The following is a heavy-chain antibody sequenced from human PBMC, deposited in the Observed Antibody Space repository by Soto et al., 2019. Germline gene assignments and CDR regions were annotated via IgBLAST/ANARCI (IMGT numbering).Heavy chain of an antibody. CDR3: ARDASTLWFGEAPPYYYYYMDV. CDR2: IKQDGSEK. J-gene: IGHJ6*03. Sequence: GGSLRLSCAASGFTFSSYWMSWVRQAPGKGLEWVANIKQDGSEKYYVDSVKGRFTISRDNAKNSLYLQMNSLRAEDTAVYYCARDASTLWFGEAPPYYYYYMDVWGKGTTVTVSS. V-gene: IGHV3-7*01. D-gene: IGHD3-10*01. CDR1: GFTFSSYW.